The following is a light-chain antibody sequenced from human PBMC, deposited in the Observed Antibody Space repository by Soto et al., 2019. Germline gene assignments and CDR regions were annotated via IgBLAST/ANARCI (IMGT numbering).Light chain of an antibody. V-gene: IGLV2-23*02. CDR2: VVN. CDR3: YSYAGSYIYYV. CDR1: SSDVGNYNL. Sequence: QSALTQPASVSGSPGQSIAISCTGTSSDVGNYNLVSWYQQHPGKAPRLMIFVVNKRPSGVSDRFSGSKSGNTASLTISGLQADDEADYYCYSYAGSYIYYVFGAGTKVTVL. J-gene: IGLJ1*01.